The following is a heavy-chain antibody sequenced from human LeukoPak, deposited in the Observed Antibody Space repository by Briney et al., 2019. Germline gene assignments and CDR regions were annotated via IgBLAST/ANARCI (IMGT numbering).Heavy chain of an antibody. CDR1: GGSISSGSYY. Sequence: TSETLSLTCTVSGGSISSGSYYWSWIRQPAGKGLEWIGRIYTSGSTNYNPSLKSRVTISVDTSKNQFSLKLSSVTAADTAVYYCATVGGVGDFDYWGQGTLVTVSS. J-gene: IGHJ4*02. D-gene: IGHD3-16*01. CDR3: ATVGGVGDFDY. V-gene: IGHV4-61*02. CDR2: IYTSGST.